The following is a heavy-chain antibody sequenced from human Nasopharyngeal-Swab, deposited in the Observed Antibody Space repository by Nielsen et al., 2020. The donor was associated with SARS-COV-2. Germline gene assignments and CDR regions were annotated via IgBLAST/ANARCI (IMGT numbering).Heavy chain of an antibody. V-gene: IGHV4-31*03. Sequence: SETLSLTCTVSGGSISSSSYYWGWIRQPPGKGLEWIGYLYYSGSTYYNPSLKSRGTISVDTSKNQFSLKLNSVTAADTAVYYCARDSSVSIFGVVTSYGMDVWGQGTTVTVSS. CDR3: ARDSSVSIFGVVTSYGMDV. D-gene: IGHD3-3*01. CDR1: GGSISSSSYY. CDR2: LYYSGST. J-gene: IGHJ6*02.